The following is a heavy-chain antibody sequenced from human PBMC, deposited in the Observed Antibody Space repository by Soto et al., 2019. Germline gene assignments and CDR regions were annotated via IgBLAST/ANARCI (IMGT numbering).Heavy chain of an antibody. CDR2: IIPIFGTA. CDR3: ARQLAAVEMLYYYGMDV. D-gene: IGHD6-13*01. CDR1: GGTFSSYA. J-gene: IGHJ6*02. V-gene: IGHV1-69*13. Sequence: GASVKVSCKASGGTFSSYAISWVRQAPGQGLEWMGGIIPIFGTANYAQKFQGRVTITADESTSTAYMELSSLRSEDTAVYYCARQLAAVEMLYYYGMDVWGQGTTVTVSS.